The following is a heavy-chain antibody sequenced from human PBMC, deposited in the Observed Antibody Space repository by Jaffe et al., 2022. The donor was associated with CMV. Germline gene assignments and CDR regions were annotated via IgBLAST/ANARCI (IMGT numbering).Heavy chain of an antibody. Sequence: QVQLQESGPGLVKPSQTLSLTCTVSGGSISSGGYYWSWIRQHPGKGLEWIGYIYYSGSTYYNPSLKSRVTISVDTSKNQFSLKLSSVTAADTAVYYCARGMDSYGTDKWGYFDYWGQGTLVTVSS. CDR2: IYYSGST. J-gene: IGHJ4*02. D-gene: IGHD5-18*01. V-gene: IGHV4-31*03. CDR1: GGSISSGGYY. CDR3: ARGMDSYGTDKWGYFDY.